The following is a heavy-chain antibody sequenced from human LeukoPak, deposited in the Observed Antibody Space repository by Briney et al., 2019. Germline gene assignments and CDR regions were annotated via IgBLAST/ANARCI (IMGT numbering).Heavy chain of an antibody. CDR1: GGSFSGYS. V-gene: IGHV4-34*01. CDR3: ARGMVRGVITPGY. D-gene: IGHD3-10*01. CDR2: INHSGST. Sequence: SETLSLTCAVYGGSFSGYSWSWIRQPPRKGLERIGEINHSGSTNYNPSLKSRVTISVDTSKNQFSLKLRSVTAADTAMYYCARGMVRGVITPGYWGQGTLVTVSS. J-gene: IGHJ4*02.